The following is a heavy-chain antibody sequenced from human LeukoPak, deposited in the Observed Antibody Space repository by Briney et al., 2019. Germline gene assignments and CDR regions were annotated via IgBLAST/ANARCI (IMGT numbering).Heavy chain of an antibody. V-gene: IGHV3-23*01. D-gene: IGHD1-26*01. CDR3: AKLLYSGSYSFDY. J-gene: IGHJ4*02. CDR1: GFTFGSYA. CDR2: ISGSGGST. Sequence: GGSLRLSCAASGFTFGSYAMSWVRQAPGKGLEWVSAISGSGGSTYYADSVKGRFTISRDNSKNTLYLQMNSLRAEDTAVYYCAKLLYSGSYSFDYWGQGTLVTVSS.